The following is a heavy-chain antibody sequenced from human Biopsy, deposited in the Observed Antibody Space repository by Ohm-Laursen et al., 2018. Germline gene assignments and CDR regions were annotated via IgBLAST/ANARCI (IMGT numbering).Heavy chain of an antibody. CDR1: GFTVYNNY. J-gene: IGHJ4*02. D-gene: IGHD3-22*01. CDR2: IKKDGSEK. CDR3: ARAPFGSGSYSEFDY. Sequence: SLRLPCSAPGFTVYNNYMTWVRQAPGKGLEWVATIKKDGSEKYYVDSVKGRFTISRDNSKSSLSLQMNSLRGEDTAVYYCARAPFGSGSYSEFDYWGQGSLVTVSS. V-gene: IGHV3-7*01.